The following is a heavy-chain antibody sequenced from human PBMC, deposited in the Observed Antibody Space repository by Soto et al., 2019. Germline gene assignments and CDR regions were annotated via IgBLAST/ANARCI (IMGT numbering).Heavy chain of an antibody. J-gene: IGHJ3*02. D-gene: IGHD3-22*01. CDR2: ISSSSSYI. CDR3: ARVAAYYDSSGYYPHGAFDI. CDR1: GFTFSSYS. Sequence: PGGSLRLSCAASGFTFSSYSVNWVRQAPGKGLEWVSSISSSSSYIYYADSVKGRFTISRDNAKNSLYLQMNSLRAEDTAVYYCARVAAYYDSSGYYPHGAFDIWGQGTMVTVSS. V-gene: IGHV3-21*01.